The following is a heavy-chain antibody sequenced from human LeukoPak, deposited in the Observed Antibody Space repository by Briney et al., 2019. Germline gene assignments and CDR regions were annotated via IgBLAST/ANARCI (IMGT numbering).Heavy chain of an antibody. CDR1: GGSISSGDYY. CDR2: IYYSGTT. CDR3: ARGLAVPGSLNWFDP. J-gene: IGHJ5*02. V-gene: IGHV4-30-4*01. Sequence: SETLSLTCTVSGGSISSGDYYWSWIRQPPGKGLERIGYIYYSGTTYYKPSLKSRVTISVDTSKNQFSLKLSSVTAADTAVYYCARGLAVPGSLNWFDPWGQGTLVTVSS. D-gene: IGHD6-19*01.